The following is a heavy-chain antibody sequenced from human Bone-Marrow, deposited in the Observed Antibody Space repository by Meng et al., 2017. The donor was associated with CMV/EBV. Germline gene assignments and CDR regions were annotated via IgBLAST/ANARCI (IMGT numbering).Heavy chain of an antibody. J-gene: IGHJ3*02. D-gene: IGHD3-3*01. V-gene: IGHV1-2*02. CDR3: ARDHLKWFLSLGPFDPFDI. Sequence: ASVKVSCKDSGYSFNDYYIHWVRQAPGQGLEWMGWINPKSGGTNYAQKFQGRVTMTRDTSISTAYMELSRLRSDDTAVYYCARDHLKWFLSLGPFDPFDIWGQGTMVTVSS. CDR2: INPKSGGT. CDR1: GYSFNDYY.